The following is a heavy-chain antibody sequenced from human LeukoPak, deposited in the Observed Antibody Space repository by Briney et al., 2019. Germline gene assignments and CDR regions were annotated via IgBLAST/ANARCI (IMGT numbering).Heavy chain of an antibody. D-gene: IGHD5-12*01. Sequence: YWSWIRXPPGKGLEWIGEINHSGSTNYNPSLKSRVTISVDTSKNQFSLKLSSVTAADTAVYYCARAGSGYDPSIFDYWGQGTLVTVSS. CDR3: ARAGSGYDPSIFDY. J-gene: IGHJ4*02. V-gene: IGHV4-34*01. CDR1: Y. CDR2: INHSGST.